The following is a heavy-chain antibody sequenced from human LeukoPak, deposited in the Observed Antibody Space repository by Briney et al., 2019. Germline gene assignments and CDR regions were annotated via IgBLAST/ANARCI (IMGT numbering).Heavy chain of an antibody. V-gene: IGHV1-2*02. D-gene: IGHD2-21*01. CDR1: GYTFIGYY. CDR3: VRGAVIAHFDY. Sequence: GASVKVSCKASGYTFIGYYVHWVRQAPGQGLEWMGWVYPATGSTNYAQKFQGRVTMTTDTSISTAYMELRGLTSDDTAVYFCVRGAVIAHFDYWGQGTLVTVSS. J-gene: IGHJ4*02. CDR2: VYPATGST.